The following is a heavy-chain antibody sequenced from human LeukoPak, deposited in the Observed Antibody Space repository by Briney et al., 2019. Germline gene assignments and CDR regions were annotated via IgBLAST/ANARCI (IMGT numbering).Heavy chain of an antibody. D-gene: IGHD5-18*01. CDR1: GGTFSGYA. J-gene: IGHJ5*02. V-gene: IGHV1-69*05. CDR2: IIPISPTA. Sequence: SVKVSCKASGGTFSGYAISWVRQAPGQGREWMVGIIPISPTASYAQKFQGRVTITTDESTTTAYMELSSLRSEDTAVYYCATGGVSDTTLVTWFDPWGQGTLVTVSS. CDR3: ATGGVSDTTLVTWFDP.